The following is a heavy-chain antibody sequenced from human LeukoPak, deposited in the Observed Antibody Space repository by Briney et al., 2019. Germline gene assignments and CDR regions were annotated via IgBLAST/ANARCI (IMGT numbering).Heavy chain of an antibody. D-gene: IGHD1-26*01. J-gene: IGHJ6*03. V-gene: IGHV4-30-2*01. CDR1: GGSISSGGYY. Sequence: SETLSLTCTVSGGSISSGGYYWSWIRQPPRKGLEWIVYIYHSGSTYYNPSLNSRVTISVDRSKTQFSLKLSSVPAADTAVYDCARGVGATTPFYYYYYYMDVWGKGTTVTVSS. CDR3: ARGVGATTPFYYYYYYMDV. CDR2: IYHSGST.